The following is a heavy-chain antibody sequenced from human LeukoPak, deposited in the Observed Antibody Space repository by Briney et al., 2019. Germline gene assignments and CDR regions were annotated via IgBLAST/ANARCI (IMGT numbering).Heavy chain of an antibody. J-gene: IGHJ6*02. CDR1: GFTFNTYT. V-gene: IGHV3-48*01. Sequence: GGSLRLSCAASGFTFNTYTMNWVRQAPGKGLEWVSYISGSSGIIDYADSVRGRFTISRDNAKNSLYLQMNSLRAEDTAVYYCAKDIVVVPAAIGYYYYYGMDVWGQGTTVTVSS. CDR2: ISGSSGII. CDR3: AKDIVVVPAAIGYYYYYGMDV. D-gene: IGHD2-2*01.